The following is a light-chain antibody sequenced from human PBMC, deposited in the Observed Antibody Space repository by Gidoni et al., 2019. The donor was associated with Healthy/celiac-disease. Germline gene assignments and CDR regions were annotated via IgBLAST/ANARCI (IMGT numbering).Light chain of an antibody. CDR1: QSVSSY. CDR2: DAS. J-gene: IGKJ4*01. V-gene: IGKV3-11*01. Sequence: EIVLTHSPATLSLSPGDRATISCRASQSVSSYLAWYQQKPGPAPRLLIYDASSRATGIPARFSGSGSGTDVTLTISSLEPEDFAVYYCQQRSNWPRLTFGGGTKVESK. CDR3: QQRSNWPRLT.